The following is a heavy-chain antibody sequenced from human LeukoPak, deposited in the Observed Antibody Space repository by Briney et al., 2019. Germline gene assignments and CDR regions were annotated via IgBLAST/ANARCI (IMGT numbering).Heavy chain of an antibody. D-gene: IGHD3-3*01. CDR1: GESLRGYK. J-gene: IGHJ5*02. V-gene: IGHV4-34*01. CDR2: INYSANT. CDR3: SRSHDLEWLKTWFDP. Sequence: SETLSLTCAVSGESLRGYKWIWVRQPPGKGLEGIGEINYSANTNYNPALKSRVTMSRDTSKNQFSLNLSSLTAADTAVYYCSRSHDLEWLKTWFDPWGQGTLVTVSS.